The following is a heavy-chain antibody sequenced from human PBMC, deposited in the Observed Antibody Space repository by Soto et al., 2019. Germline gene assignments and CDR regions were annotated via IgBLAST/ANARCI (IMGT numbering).Heavy chain of an antibody. CDR1: GFTFSIYA. V-gene: IGHV3-30-3*01. CDR3: ARDQTGITTAGGGRIDY. J-gene: IGHJ4*02. Sequence: QVQLVESGGGVVQPGRSLRLSCAASGFTFSIYAMHWVRQTPGTGLECVAIVSYDGSNKYYADSVKGRFTISRDNSKNTLYLQMNSLRAEDTAVYYCARDQTGITTAGGGRIDYWGQGTLVTISS. D-gene: IGHD6-13*01. CDR2: VSYDGSNK.